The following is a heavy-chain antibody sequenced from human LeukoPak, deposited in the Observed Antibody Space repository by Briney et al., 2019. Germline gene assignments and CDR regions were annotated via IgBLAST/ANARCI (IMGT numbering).Heavy chain of an antibody. D-gene: IGHD6-19*01. V-gene: IGHV4-61*02. CDR3: ARDRSGANAIGFFDF. Sequence: PSETLSLTCIVSGGSIRTGNFHWTWIRQPAGKGLEWIGRIYPSGSTNYNPSLKSRVTISIDTSKNQFSMHLASVTAADTAVYYCARDRSGANAIGFFDFWGRGTPVTVSS. CDR1: GGSIRTGNFH. CDR2: IYPSGST. J-gene: IGHJ4*02.